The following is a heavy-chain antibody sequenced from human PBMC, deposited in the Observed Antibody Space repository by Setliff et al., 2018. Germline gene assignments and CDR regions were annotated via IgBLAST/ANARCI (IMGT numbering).Heavy chain of an antibody. Sequence: SVKVSCKASGYTFTGYYMHWVRQAPGQGLEWMGGIIPIFGTANYAQKFQGRVTITTDESTSTAYMELSSLRSEDTAVYYCARAPAGGGDFYFDYWGQGTLVTVSS. J-gene: IGHJ4*02. CDR2: IIPIFGTA. V-gene: IGHV1-69*05. D-gene: IGHD2-21*01. CDR3: ARAPAGGGDFYFDY. CDR1: GYTFTGYY.